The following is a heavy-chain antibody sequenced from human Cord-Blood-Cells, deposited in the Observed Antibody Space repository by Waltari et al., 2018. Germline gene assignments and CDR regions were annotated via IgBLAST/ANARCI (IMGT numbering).Heavy chain of an antibody. CDR1: GGSFSGYY. Sequence: QVQLQQWGAGLLKPSETLSLTCAVYGGSFSGYYWSWIRQPPGKGLEWIGEINHSGSTNDNPSLKSRVTISVDTSKNQFSLKLSSVTAADTAVYYCARAYNWNDVGIDYWGQGTLVTVSS. V-gene: IGHV4-34*01. CDR2: INHSGST. J-gene: IGHJ4*02. CDR3: ARAYNWNDVGIDY. D-gene: IGHD1-20*01.